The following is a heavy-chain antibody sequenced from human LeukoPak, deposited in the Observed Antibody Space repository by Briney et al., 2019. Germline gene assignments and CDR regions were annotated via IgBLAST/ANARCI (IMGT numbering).Heavy chain of an antibody. Sequence: PSQTLSLTCTVSGGSISSGGYYWSWIRQHPGKGLEWIGYIYYSGSTYYNPSLKSRVTISVDTSKNQFPLKLSSVTAADTAVYYCARETTVVTQRYFDLWGRGTLVTVSS. J-gene: IGHJ2*01. D-gene: IGHD4-23*01. CDR3: ARETTVVTQRYFDL. CDR1: GGSISSGGYY. CDR2: IYYSGST. V-gene: IGHV4-31*03.